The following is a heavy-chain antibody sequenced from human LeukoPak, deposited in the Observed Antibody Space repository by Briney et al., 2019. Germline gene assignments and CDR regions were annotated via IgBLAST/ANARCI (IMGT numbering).Heavy chain of an antibody. CDR3: AKVYSSSSFDGMDV. CDR2: IKQDGNEK. CDR1: AFTCSSNW. J-gene: IGHJ6*02. V-gene: IGHV3-7*01. Sequence: GGYLSLYCAASAFTCSSNWLGWHGQAPGLGLEGLANIKQDGNEKYYVASVKGRFTISRDNAKNSLYLKMNSLRAEDTAVYYCAKVYSSSSFDGMDVWGQGTTVTVS. D-gene: IGHD6-6*01.